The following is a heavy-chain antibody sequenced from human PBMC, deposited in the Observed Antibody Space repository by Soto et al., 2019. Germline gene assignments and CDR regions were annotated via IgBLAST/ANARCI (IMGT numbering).Heavy chain of an antibody. CDR2: IIPIFGTA. D-gene: IGHD3-9*01. CDR1: GGTFSSYA. V-gene: IGHV1-69*13. J-gene: IGHJ4*02. Sequence: SVKVSCKASGGTFSSYAISWVRQAPGQGLEWMGGIIPIFGTANYAQKFQGRVTITADESTSTAYMELSSLRSEDTAVYYCASTISRSNYVILTVYYSPRGYFDYWGQGTLVTVSS. CDR3: ASTISRSNYVILTVYYSPRGYFDY.